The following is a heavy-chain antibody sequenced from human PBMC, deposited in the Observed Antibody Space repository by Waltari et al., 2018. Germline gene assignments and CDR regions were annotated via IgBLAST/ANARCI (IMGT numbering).Heavy chain of an antibody. CDR1: GFTFSSYW. J-gene: IGHJ4*02. Sequence: EVQLVESGGGLVQPGGSLRLSCAASGFTFSSYWLHWVRQAPGKGLVWVSLVKSEGRSTRSAESVKGLFTSSGDNAKNTLYLQMNSLRAEDTAVYYCARDGGSTVVTPNYFDYWGQGTLVTVSS. CDR2: VKSEGRST. CDR3: ARDGGSTVVTPNYFDY. D-gene: IGHD4-17*01. V-gene: IGHV3-74*01.